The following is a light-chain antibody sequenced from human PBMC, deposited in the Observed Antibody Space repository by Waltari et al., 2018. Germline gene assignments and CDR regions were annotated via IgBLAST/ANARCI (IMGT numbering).Light chain of an antibody. CDR2: RAS. CDR3: KQSHTYPIT. J-gene: IGKJ3*01. Sequence: DIQMTQFPSILSASVGDRVTITCRASQSIGASLAWYQQKPGNAPRLLIHRASSLESGAPLRFSGSGSGTEFNLTISSLQPDDFALYHCKQSHTYPITVGPGTTVDIQ. V-gene: IGKV1-5*03. CDR1: QSIGAS.